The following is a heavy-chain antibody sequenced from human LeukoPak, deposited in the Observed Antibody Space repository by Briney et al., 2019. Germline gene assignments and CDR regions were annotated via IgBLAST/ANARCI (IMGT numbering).Heavy chain of an antibody. Sequence: GGSLRLSCAASGFTFSSYSMNWVRQALGKGLEWVSYITSSSSTIYYADSVKGRFTISRDNAKNSLYLQMNSLRAEDTAGYYCARGQIVVVPAARNWFDPWGQGTLVTVSS. V-gene: IGHV3-48*01. CDR2: ITSSSSTI. D-gene: IGHD2-2*01. CDR1: GFTFSSYS. CDR3: ARGQIVVVPAARNWFDP. J-gene: IGHJ5*02.